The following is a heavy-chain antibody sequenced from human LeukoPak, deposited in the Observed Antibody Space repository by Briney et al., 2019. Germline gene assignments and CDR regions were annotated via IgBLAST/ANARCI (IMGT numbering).Heavy chain of an antibody. CDR3: AKCGYAGSCYFDY. D-gene: IGHD2-2*01. V-gene: IGHV3-23*01. J-gene: IGHJ4*02. CDR1: GFTFSSYS. Sequence: GGSLRPACAASGFTFSSYSMNWVRQAPGKGLEWVSAISGSGGSTYYADSVKGRFTISRDNSKNTLYLQMNSLRAEDTAVYYCAKCGYAGSCYFDYWGQGTLVTVSS. CDR2: ISGSGGST.